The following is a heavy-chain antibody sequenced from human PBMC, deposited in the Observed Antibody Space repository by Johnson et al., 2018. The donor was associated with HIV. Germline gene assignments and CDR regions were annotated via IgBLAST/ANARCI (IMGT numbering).Heavy chain of an antibody. D-gene: IGHD2-21*02. CDR1: GFTFSSYA. CDR2: ISGSGGST. CDR3: AAGDSHGGAFDI. J-gene: IGHJ3*02. V-gene: IGHV3-23*04. Sequence: VQLVESGGGLVQPGGSLRLSCAASGFTFSSYAMSWVRQAPGKGLEWVSAISGSGGSTYYADAVKGRFTISRDNSKNTLYLQMNSLRAEDTAVYYCAAGDSHGGAFDIWGQGTMVTVSS.